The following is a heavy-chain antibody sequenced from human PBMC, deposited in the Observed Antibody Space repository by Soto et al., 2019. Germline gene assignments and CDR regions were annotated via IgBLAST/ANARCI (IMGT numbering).Heavy chain of an antibody. V-gene: IGHV4-59*01. CDR1: GGSISSYY. CDR3: ARVRYYGSGSYYSLDYYYYYMDV. J-gene: IGHJ6*03. CDR2: IYYSGST. D-gene: IGHD3-10*01. Sequence: QVQLQESGPGLVKPSETLSLTCTVSGGSISSYYWSWIRQPPGKGLEWIGYIYYSGSTNYNPSLKSRVTISVDTSKNQFSLKLSSVTAADTAVYYCARVRYYGSGSYYSLDYYYYYMDVWGKGTTVTVS.